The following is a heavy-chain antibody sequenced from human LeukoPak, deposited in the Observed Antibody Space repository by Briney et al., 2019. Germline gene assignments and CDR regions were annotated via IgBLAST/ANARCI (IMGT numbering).Heavy chain of an antibody. CDR2: IKQDGSKK. Sequence: GGSLRLSCAASGFTFSIYWMSWVRQAPGKGLEWVANIKQDGSKKNYVDSVKGRFTISRDNAQNSLYLQMNSLRADDTAVYYCARARIAVAGTDDYWGQGTLVTVSS. D-gene: IGHD6-19*01. V-gene: IGHV3-7*04. CDR3: ARARIAVAGTDDY. CDR1: GFTFSIYW. J-gene: IGHJ4*02.